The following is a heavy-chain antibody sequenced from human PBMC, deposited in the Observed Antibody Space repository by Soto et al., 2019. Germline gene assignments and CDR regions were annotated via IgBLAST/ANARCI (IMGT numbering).Heavy chain of an antibody. CDR1: GFTFDDYT. J-gene: IGHJ6*02. CDR3: AKDTTDSGSYDYYYYGMDD. Sequence: GGSLRLSCAASGFTFDDYTMHWVRQAPGKGLEWVSLISWDGGSTYYADSVKGRFTISRDNTKNSLYLQMNSLRTEDTALYYCAKDTTDSGSYDYYYYGMDDWGQGSAVTVSS. D-gene: IGHD1-26*01. V-gene: IGHV3-43*01. CDR2: ISWDGGST.